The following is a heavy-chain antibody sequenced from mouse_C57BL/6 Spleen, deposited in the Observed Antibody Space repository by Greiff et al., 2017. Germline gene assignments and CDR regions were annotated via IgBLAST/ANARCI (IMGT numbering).Heavy chain of an antibody. CDR1: GYTFTSYW. J-gene: IGHJ4*01. Sequence: QVQLQQPGAELVMPGASVKLSCKASGYTFTSYWMHWVKQRPGQGLEWIGEIDPSDSYTNYNQKFKGKSTLTVDKSSSTAYMQLSSLTSEDSAVXYCGRRGVKGDYYAMDYWGQGTSVTVSA. CDR3: GRRGVKGDYYAMDY. V-gene: IGHV1-69*01. CDR2: IDPSDSYT. D-gene: IGHD2-13*01.